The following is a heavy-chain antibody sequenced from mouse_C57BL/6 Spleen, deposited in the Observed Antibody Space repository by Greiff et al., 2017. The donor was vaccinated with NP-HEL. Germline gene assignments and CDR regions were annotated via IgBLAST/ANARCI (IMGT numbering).Heavy chain of an antibody. J-gene: IGHJ4*01. CDR2: INPNNGGT. D-gene: IGHD2-4*01. V-gene: IGHV1-26*01. CDR1: GYTFTDYY. CDR3: ARSDYDYDRGYAMDY. Sequence: EVQLQQSGPELVKPGASVKISCKASGYTFTDYYMNWVKQSHGKSLEWIGDINPNNGGTSYNQKFKGKATLTVDKSSSTAYMELRSLTSEDSAVYYCARSDYDYDRGYAMDYWGQGTSVTVSS.